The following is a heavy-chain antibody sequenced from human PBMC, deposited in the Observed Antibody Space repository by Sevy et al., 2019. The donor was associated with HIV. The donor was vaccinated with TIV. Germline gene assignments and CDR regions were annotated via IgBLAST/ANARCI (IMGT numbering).Heavy chain of an antibody. J-gene: IGHJ4*02. D-gene: IGHD4-17*01. Sequence: GGSVRLSCAASGFTVSSNYMTWVRQAPGKGLQWVSVIYGGGNTYYADSVKGRFTISGDNFKNTLYLQMNSLRAEDTAVYYCARGKLDYGDYYYFDYWGQGTLVTVSS. CDR3: ARGKLDYGDYYYFDY. V-gene: IGHV3-53*01. CDR2: IYGGGNT. CDR1: GFTVSSNY.